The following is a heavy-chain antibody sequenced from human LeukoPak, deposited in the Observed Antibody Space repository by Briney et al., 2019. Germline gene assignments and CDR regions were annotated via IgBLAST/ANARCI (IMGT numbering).Heavy chain of an antibody. D-gene: IGHD2-15*01. V-gene: IGHV3-23*01. CDR3: AKDDYCSGGSCYSVRFDY. J-gene: IGHJ4*02. Sequence: GGSLRLSCAASGFTFSSYAMSWVRQAPGKGLEWVSAIGGSGGSTYYADSVKGRFTISRDNSKNTLYLQMNSLRAEDTAVYYCAKDDYCSGGSCYSVRFDYWGQGTLVTVSS. CDR1: GFTFSSYA. CDR2: IGGSGGST.